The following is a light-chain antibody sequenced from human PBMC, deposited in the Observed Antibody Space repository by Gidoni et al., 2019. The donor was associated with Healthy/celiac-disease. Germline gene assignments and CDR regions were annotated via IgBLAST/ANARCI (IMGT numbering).Light chain of an antibody. CDR2: AAS. CDR3: QQSYSTPFT. J-gene: IGKJ3*01. Sequence: EIQMTQSPSSLSASVGSRVTSTCRASQSISSYLNWYQQKPVKAPKLLIYAASSLQSGVPSRFSGSGSGTDFTLTISSLQPEDFATYYCQQSYSTPFTFXPXTKVDIK. V-gene: IGKV1-39*01. CDR1: QSISSY.